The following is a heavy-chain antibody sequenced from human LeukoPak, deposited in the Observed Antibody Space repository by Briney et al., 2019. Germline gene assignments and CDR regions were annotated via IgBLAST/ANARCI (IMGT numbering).Heavy chain of an antibody. CDR2: MSSGGTYI. CDR1: GFTFSSFA. D-gene: IGHD3-3*01. V-gene: IGHV3-21*01. Sequence: GGSLRLSCAASGFTFSSFAMTWVRQAPGKGLEWVSSMSSGGTYIYYPDSVRGRFTISRDNAKNSLYLLMNNLRPEDTGVYYCASDRPTGASRVFLVQWRQATLVTVSS. J-gene: IGHJ4*02. CDR3: ASDRPTGASRVFLVQ.